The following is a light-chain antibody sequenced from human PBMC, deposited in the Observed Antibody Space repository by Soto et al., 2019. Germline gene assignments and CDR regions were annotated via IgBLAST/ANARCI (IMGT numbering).Light chain of an antibody. CDR3: QQRQNWPPLH. Sequence: VLTQSPATLSLSPGERATLSCRASQSVNTYLAWYQQRPGQAPRLLIYDASNRAAGIPARFSGSGSGTDFTLPISSLEPEDFAVYYCQQRQNWPPLHFGGGSVVEIK. CDR2: DAS. CDR1: QSVNTY. V-gene: IGKV3-11*01. J-gene: IGKJ4*01.